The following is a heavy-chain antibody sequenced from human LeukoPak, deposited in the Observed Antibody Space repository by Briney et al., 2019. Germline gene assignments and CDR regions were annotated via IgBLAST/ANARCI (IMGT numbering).Heavy chain of an antibody. CDR3: ARDRYQLLSTAFDI. Sequence: GGSLRLSCAASGFTFSSDWMSWVRQAPGKGLEWVANIKQDGSEKYYVDSVKGRFTISRDNAKNSLYLQMNSLRAEDTAVYYCARDRYQLLSTAFDIWGQGTMVTVSS. J-gene: IGHJ3*02. D-gene: IGHD2-2*01. CDR1: GFTFSSDW. CDR2: IKQDGSEK. V-gene: IGHV3-7*01.